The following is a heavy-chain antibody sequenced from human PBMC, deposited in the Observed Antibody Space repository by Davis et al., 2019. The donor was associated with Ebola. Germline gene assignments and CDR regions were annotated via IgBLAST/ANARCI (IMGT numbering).Heavy chain of an antibody. V-gene: IGHV5-51*01. D-gene: IGHD6-13*01. CDR2: IYPGDSDT. CDR3: ARAYSSSWYWFDP. CDR1: GYSFSNYW. J-gene: IGHJ5*02. Sequence: GESLKISCKGSGYSFSNYWIAWVRQMPGKGLEWMGIIYPGDSDTRYSPSFQGQVTISADKSISTAYLQWSSLKASDTAIYYCARAYSSSWYWFDPWGQGTLVTVSS.